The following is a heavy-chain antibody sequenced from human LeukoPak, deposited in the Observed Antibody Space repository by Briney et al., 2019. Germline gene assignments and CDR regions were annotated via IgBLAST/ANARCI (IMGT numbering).Heavy chain of an antibody. J-gene: IGHJ4*02. Sequence: GGSLRLSCAASGFTFSSYEMNWVRQAPGKGLEWVSYISSSGSTIYYADSVKGRFTISRDNAKNSLYLQMNSLRAEDTAVYYCAREGWRSSGWYGYWGQGTLVTVSS. D-gene: IGHD6-19*01. V-gene: IGHV3-48*03. CDR3: AREGWRSSGWYGY. CDR1: GFTFSSYE. CDR2: ISSSGSTI.